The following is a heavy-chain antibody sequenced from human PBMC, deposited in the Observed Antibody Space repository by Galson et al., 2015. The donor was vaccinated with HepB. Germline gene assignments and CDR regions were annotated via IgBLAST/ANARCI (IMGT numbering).Heavy chain of an antibody. CDR1: GFSLNTYKVG. Sequence: PALVKPTQTLTLTCTFSGFSLNTYKVGVGWIRQPPGKTLEWLGIIYGDDDKRYSPSLKSRLTVTKDTSKNQVVVTMTNMDPVDTATYYCVHRRQYSSGWGGLEYWGQGTLVTVSS. CDR3: VHRRQYSSGWGGLEY. CDR2: IYGDDDK. V-gene: IGHV2-5*02. D-gene: IGHD6-19*01. J-gene: IGHJ4*02.